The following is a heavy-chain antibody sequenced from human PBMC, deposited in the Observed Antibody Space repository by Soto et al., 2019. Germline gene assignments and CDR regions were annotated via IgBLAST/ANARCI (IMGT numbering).Heavy chain of an antibody. J-gene: IGHJ4*02. CDR1: GFTFSTYA. Sequence: EVQLLESGGDLVQPGGSLRLSCAASGFTFSTYAMSWVRQAPGKGLEWVSTISGSAGSTYYADSVKDRFTISRDNSKNTLYLQMNSLRAEDTAIYYYAKDQVVGIVVVPAANTFDYWGQGTLVTVSS. CDR3: AKDQVVGIVVVPAANTFDY. V-gene: IGHV3-23*01. D-gene: IGHD2-2*01. CDR2: ISGSAGST.